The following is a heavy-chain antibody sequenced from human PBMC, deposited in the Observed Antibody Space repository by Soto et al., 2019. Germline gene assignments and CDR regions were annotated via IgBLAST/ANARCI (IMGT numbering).Heavy chain of an antibody. CDR2: IIPIFGTA. CDR1: GGTFSSYA. CDR3: ARAYTMVRARGFDP. D-gene: IGHD3-10*01. V-gene: IGHV1-69*13. Sequence: GASVKVSCKASGGTFSSYAISWVRQAPGQGLEWMGGIIPIFGTANYAQKFQGRVTITADESTSTAYMELSSLRSEDTAAYYCARAYTMVRARGFDPWGQGTLVTVSS. J-gene: IGHJ5*02.